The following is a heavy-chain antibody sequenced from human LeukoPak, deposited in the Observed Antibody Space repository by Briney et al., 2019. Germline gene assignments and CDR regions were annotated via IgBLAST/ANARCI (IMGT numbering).Heavy chain of an antibody. Sequence: SQTLSLTCTVSGGSISSGSYYWSWIRQPAGKGLEWIGRIYTSGSTNYNPSLKSRVTISVDTSKNQLSLKLSSLTAADTAVYYCARHEYSGSYYGLSWFDPWGQGTLVTVSS. J-gene: IGHJ5*02. CDR1: GGSISSGSYY. D-gene: IGHD1-26*01. CDR2: IYTSGST. CDR3: ARHEYSGSYYGLSWFDP. V-gene: IGHV4-61*02.